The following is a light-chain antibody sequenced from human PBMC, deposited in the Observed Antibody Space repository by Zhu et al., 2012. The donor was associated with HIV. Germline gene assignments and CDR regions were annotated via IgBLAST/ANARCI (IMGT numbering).Light chain of an antibody. J-gene: IGKJ2*01. Sequence: EVVLTQSPGTLSLSPGERGTLSCRASQSGSSTYLAWYQQKPGQAPRLLIYGASSRAPGIPDRFSGSGSGTDFTLTISRLEPEDFAVYYCQQYGTSPYTFGQGTKLE. CDR1: QSGSSTY. CDR2: GAS. CDR3: QQYGTSPYT. V-gene: IGKV3-20*01.